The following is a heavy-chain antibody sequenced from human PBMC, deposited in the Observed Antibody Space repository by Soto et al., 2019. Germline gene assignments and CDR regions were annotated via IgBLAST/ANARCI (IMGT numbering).Heavy chain of an antibody. J-gene: IGHJ5*02. D-gene: IGHD3-9*01. Sequence: QVQLVQSGAEVKKPGASVKVSCKASGYSFANHDINWVRQAPGQGLEWLGWMNPDSGNRGYAQNSQGRVTLTRNTSISTLYLELSDLRSEDTAVYYCVRGPDSRLGHYDIVTGFYKGSGWFDPWGQGTLVTVSP. CDR3: VRGPDSRLGHYDIVTGFYKGSGWFDP. CDR2: MNPDSGNR. CDR1: GYSFANHD. V-gene: IGHV1-8*01.